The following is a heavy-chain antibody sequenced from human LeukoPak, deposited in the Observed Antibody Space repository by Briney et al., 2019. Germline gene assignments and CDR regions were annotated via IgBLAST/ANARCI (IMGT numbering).Heavy chain of an antibody. Sequence: SETLSLTCTVSGGSISSYYWSWIRQPPGKGLEWIGYIYYSGSTYHNPSLKSRVSISVDASKTQFSLKLSSVTAADTAVYYCARARDIVVSSNIYYFDYWGQGTLVTVSS. V-gene: IGHV4-59*12. J-gene: IGHJ4*02. CDR3: ARARDIVVSSNIYYFDY. D-gene: IGHD2-2*01. CDR2: IYYSGST. CDR1: GGSISSYY.